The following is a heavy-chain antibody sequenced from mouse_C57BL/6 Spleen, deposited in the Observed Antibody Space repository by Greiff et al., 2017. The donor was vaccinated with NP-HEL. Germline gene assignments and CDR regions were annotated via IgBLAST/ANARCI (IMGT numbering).Heavy chain of an antibody. V-gene: IGHV5-17*01. CDR3: ARAHYSNFYYAMDY. D-gene: IGHD2-5*01. Sequence: VQLKESGGGLVKPGGSLKLSCAASGFTFSDYGMHWVRQAPEKGLEWVAYISSGSSTIYYADTVKGRFTISRDNAKNTLFLQMTSLRSEDTAMYYCARAHYSNFYYAMDYWGQGTSVTVSS. J-gene: IGHJ4*01. CDR2: ISSGSSTI. CDR1: GFTFSDYG.